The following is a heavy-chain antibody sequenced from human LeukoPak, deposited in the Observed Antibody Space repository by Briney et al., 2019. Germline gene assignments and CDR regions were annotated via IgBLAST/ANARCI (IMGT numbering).Heavy chain of an antibody. CDR1: GFTFSSYT. J-gene: IGHJ3*02. CDR3: ARVYGSSWYPDAFDI. CDR2: ITSSTSIM. Sequence: PGGSLRLSCAASGFTFSSYTMNWVRQAPGKGLEWVSYITSSTSIMSYADSVKGRFTISRDNAKNSLYLQMNSLRAEDTAVYYCARVYGSSWYPDAFDIWGQGTMVTVSS. V-gene: IGHV3-48*04. D-gene: IGHD6-13*01.